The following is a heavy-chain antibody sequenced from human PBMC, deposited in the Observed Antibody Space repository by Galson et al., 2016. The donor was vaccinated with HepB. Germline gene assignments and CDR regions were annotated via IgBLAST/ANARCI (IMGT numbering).Heavy chain of an antibody. CDR1: GFTFRSYE. D-gene: IGHD6-19*01. CDR3: ARDRTTGDSSAWYDALDY. CDR2: INRDGSVT. J-gene: IGHJ4*02. V-gene: IGHV3-7*01. Sequence: SLRLSCAASGFTFRSYEMNWVRQAPGKGLEWVANINRDGSVTHYVDSVEGRFTISRDNAKNSLSLQMNSLRVEDTAVYYCARDRTTGDSSAWYDALDYWGQGTPVTISS.